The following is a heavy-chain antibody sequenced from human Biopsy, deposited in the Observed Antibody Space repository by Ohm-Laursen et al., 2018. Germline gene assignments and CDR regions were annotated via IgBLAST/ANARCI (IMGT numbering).Heavy chain of an antibody. Sequence: ASVKVSCKVSGYSFTSYYMHWVRQAPGQGLEWMGMINPSGSTTSYPQIFQGRVTMTRDTSKSTVYMELSSLRSADTAVYFCARNTGWYGDLYYFDYWGQGTRSPSPQ. V-gene: IGHV1-46*01. CDR3: ARNTGWYGDLYYFDY. CDR2: INPSGSTT. CDR1: GYSFTSYY. J-gene: IGHJ4*02. D-gene: IGHD6-19*01.